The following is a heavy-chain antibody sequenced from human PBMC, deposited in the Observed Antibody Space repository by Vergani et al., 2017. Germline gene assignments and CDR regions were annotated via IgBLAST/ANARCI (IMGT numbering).Heavy chain of an antibody. CDR1: GYTFTSYA. CDR3: ARDRVGQLRYFDWLFRNNWFDP. J-gene: IGHJ5*02. Sequence: QVQLVQSGSELKKPGASVKVSCKASGYTFTSYAMNWVRQAPGQGLEWMGWINTNTGNPTYAQGFTGRFVFSLDTSVSTAYLQISSLKAEDTAVYYCARDRVGQLRYFDWLFRNNWFDPWGQGTLVTVSS. V-gene: IGHV7-4-1*02. D-gene: IGHD3-9*01. CDR2: INTNTGNP.